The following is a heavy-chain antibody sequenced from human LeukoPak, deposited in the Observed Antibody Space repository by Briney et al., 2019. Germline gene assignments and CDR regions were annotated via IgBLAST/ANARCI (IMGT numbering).Heavy chain of an antibody. CDR2: ISYDGSNK. V-gene: IGHV3-30-3*01. CDR3: AREEGLVLDY. Sequence: GGSLRLSCAASGFTFSSYAMSWVRQAPGKGLEWVAVISYDGSNKYYADSVKGRFTISRDYSKNTLYLQMNSLRAEDTAVYCCAREEGLVLDYWGQGTLVTVSS. D-gene: IGHD2-8*02. J-gene: IGHJ4*02. CDR1: GFTFSSYA.